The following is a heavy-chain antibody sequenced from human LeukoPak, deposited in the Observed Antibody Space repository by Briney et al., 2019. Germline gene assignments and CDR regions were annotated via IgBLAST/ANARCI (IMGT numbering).Heavy chain of an antibody. D-gene: IGHD3-10*01. Sequence: GGSLRLSCAASGFTFSSYAMSWVRQAPGKGLEWVSGISGSGGSTYYADSVKGRFTISRDNSKNTLYLQMNSLRAEDTAVYYCAKRGWFGELLPFDYWGQGTLVTVSS. CDR2: ISGSGGST. V-gene: IGHV3-23*01. CDR3: AKRGWFGELLPFDY. J-gene: IGHJ4*02. CDR1: GFTFSSYA.